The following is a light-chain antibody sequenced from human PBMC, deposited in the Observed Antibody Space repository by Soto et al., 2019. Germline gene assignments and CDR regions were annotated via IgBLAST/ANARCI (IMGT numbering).Light chain of an antibody. CDR3: QQYGDSPWT. CDR1: QSVRNNY. J-gene: IGKJ1*01. Sequence: EIVLTQSPDTLSLSPGERATLSCRASQSVRNNYIAWYQQTPGQAPRPLIYAASNRAPGMPDRFSGSGSGTDFTLSISRLEPEDFAVYYCQQYGDSPWTVGQGTRVEIK. V-gene: IGKV3-20*01. CDR2: AAS.